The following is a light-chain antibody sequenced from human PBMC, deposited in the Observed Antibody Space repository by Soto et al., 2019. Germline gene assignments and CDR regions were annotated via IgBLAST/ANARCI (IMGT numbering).Light chain of an antibody. CDR1: QSVSSN. Sequence: EIVMTQSPATLSVSPGERATLSCRASQSVSSNLAWYQQKPGQAPRLLIYGASTRATGIPARFSGSGSGTEFTLTISSLQSEDFAVYYCQQYNNWPLTFGQGTRPEMK. CDR3: QQYNNWPLT. CDR2: GAS. V-gene: IGKV3-15*01. J-gene: IGKJ5*01.